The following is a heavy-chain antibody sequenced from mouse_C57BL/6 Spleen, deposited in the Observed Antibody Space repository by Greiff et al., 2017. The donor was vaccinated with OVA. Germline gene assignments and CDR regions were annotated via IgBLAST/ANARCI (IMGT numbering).Heavy chain of an antibody. V-gene: IGHV1-19*01. J-gene: IGHJ2*01. CDR1: GYTFTDYY. CDR2: INPYNGGT. CDR3: ARVTGTSDY. D-gene: IGHD4-1*01. Sequence: EVQLVESGPVLVKPGASVKMSCKASGYTFTDYYMNWVKQSHGKSLEWIGVINPYNGGTSYNQKFKGKATLTVDKSSSTAYMELNSLTSEDSAVYYCARVTGTSDYWGQGTTLTVSS.